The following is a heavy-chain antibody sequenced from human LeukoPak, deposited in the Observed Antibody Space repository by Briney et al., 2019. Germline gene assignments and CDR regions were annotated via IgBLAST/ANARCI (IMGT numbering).Heavy chain of an antibody. Sequence: SQTLSLTCIVSGGSINSGSYYWSWIRQPAGKGLEWIGRIYTSGSTNYNPSLKSRVTMSVDTSKNQFSLTLSSVTAADAAVYYCARERGYQLLPGGFYYMDVWGKGTTVTVSS. V-gene: IGHV4-61*02. CDR3: ARERGYQLLPGGFYYMDV. J-gene: IGHJ6*03. CDR1: GGSINSGSYY. CDR2: IYTSGST. D-gene: IGHD2-2*01.